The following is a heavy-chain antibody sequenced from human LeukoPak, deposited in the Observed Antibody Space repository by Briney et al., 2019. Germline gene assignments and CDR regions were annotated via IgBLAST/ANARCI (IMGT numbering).Heavy chain of an antibody. V-gene: IGHV1-69-2*01. CDR2: VDPEDAKA. Sequence: ATVKISCKSSGYTFSYYYIHWVRQAPGGGLQWLGRVDPEDAKAVYSENLQGRVTITADSFSDSTYMFLSSLTSEDTAFYYCATSGRSSLAFDVWGQGTVVTVSS. D-gene: IGHD3-10*01. CDR3: ATSGRSSLAFDV. J-gene: IGHJ3*01. CDR1: GYTFSYYY.